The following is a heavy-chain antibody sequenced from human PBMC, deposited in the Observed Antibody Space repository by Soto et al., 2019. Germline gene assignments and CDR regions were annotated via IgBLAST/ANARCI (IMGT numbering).Heavy chain of an antibody. CDR3: VRDNNWSFDY. CDR2: IDSSSDTI. D-gene: IGHD1-1*01. CDR1: GFTLSRYS. V-gene: IGHV3-48*02. J-gene: IGHJ4*02. Sequence: EVQLVESGGGLVQPGGSLRVSCAASGFTLSRYSMNWVRQAPGKGLEWLSYIDSSSDTIYYADSVKGRFIISRDNAKNSLYLQMNSLRDEDTAIYYCVRDNNWSFDYWGQGILVTVSS.